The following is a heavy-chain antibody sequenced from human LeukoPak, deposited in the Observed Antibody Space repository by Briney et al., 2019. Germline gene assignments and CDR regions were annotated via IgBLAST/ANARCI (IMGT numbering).Heavy chain of an antibody. V-gene: IGHV3-21*01. CDR2: ISSSSSYI. D-gene: IGHD3-10*01. Sequence: GGSLRLSSAASGFTFSSYSMNWVRQAPGKGLEWVTSISSSSSYIYYADSVKGRFTISRDNAKNSLYLQMNSLRAEDTAVYYCARVFRLMHPFWRPILIRFGELDGAANWFDPWGQGTLVTVSS. CDR3: ARVFRLMHPFWRPILIRFGELDGAANWFDP. J-gene: IGHJ5*02. CDR1: GFTFSSYS.